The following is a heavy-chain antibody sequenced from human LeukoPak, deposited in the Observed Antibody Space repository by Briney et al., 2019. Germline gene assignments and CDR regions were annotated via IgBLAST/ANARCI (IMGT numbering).Heavy chain of an antibody. J-gene: IGHJ5*02. V-gene: IGHV4-59*08. CDR1: GVSISGYY. CDR3: ARRYYYGSGSYYMEGWFDP. D-gene: IGHD3-10*01. CDR2: IYCSGST. Sequence: SETLSLTCTVSGVSISGYYWNWIRQPPGKGLEWIGYIYCSGSTNYNPSLKSRVTISVDTSKNQFSLKLSSVTAADTAVYYCARRYYYGSGSYYMEGWFDPWGQGTLVTVSS.